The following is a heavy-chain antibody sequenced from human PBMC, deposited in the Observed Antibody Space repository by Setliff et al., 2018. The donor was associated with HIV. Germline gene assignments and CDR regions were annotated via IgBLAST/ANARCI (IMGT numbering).Heavy chain of an antibody. CDR1: GFTVSSNY. V-gene: IGHV3-66*01. D-gene: IGHD6-6*01. Sequence: GESLKISCAASGFTVSSNYMSWVRQAPGKGLEWVSVIYSGGSTYYADSVKGRFTISRDNSKNTLYLQMNSLRAEDTAVYYCARAPGSSSDYWGQGTLVTVSS. J-gene: IGHJ4*02. CDR3: ARAPGSSSDY. CDR2: IYSGGST.